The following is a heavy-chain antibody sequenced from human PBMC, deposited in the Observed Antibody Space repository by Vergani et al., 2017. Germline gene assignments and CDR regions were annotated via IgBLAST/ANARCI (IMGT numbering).Heavy chain of an antibody. J-gene: IGHJ5*02. Sequence: QVQLVQSGAEVKKPGSSVKVSCKASGGPFKNSAFSWVRQVPGQGLEWMGRIITFFGTTDYAQKFQGRVTITADEFTSTAYMELSSLRSEDTAVYYCTRVYPHYGSGREDWFDPWGQGTLVTVSS. CDR1: GGPFKNSA. CDR3: TRVYPHYGSGREDWFDP. CDR2: IITFFGTT. V-gene: IGHV1-69*13. D-gene: IGHD3-10*01.